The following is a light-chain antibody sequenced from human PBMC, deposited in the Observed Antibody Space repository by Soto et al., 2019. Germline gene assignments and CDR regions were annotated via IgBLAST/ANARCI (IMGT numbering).Light chain of an antibody. CDR1: QSVSSY. V-gene: IGKV3-11*01. J-gene: IGKJ5*01. Sequence: IVLTQSPATLSLSPGERAALSCISSQSVSSYLAWYQQKPGQAPRLLIYDASNRATGIPARSSGSGSGTDFTLTISSLEPEDFAVYYCQQRSNWPLITFGQGTRLEIK. CDR2: DAS. CDR3: QQRSNWPLIT.